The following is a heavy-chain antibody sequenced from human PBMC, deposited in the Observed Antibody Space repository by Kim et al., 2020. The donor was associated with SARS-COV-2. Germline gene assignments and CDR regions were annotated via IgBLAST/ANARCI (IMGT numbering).Heavy chain of an antibody. Sequence: YAQTFQSRVTMAWNTSTSTAYMELSGLRSEDTAVYYCARVFGFYYHYMDVWGKGTTVTVSS. CDR3: ARVFGFYYHYMDV. V-gene: IGHV1-8*01. J-gene: IGHJ6*03. D-gene: IGHD3-10*01.